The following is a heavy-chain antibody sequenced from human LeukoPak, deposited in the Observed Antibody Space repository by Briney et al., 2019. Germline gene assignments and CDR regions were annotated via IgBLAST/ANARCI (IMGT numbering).Heavy chain of an antibody. CDR3: ARDLNYYDSSGSKAGYAFDI. CDR1: GFTFKNYW. J-gene: IGHJ3*02. Sequence: PGGSLRLSCAASGFTFKNYWMSWVRQAPGKGLEWVSSISSSSSYIYYADSVKGRFTISRDNAKNSLYLQMNSLRAEDTAVYYCARDLNYYDSSGSKAGYAFDIWGQGTMVTVSS. V-gene: IGHV3-21*01. CDR2: ISSSSSYI. D-gene: IGHD3-22*01.